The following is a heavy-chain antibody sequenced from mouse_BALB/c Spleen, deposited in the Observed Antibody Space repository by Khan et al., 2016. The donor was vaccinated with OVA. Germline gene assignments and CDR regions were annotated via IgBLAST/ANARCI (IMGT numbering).Heavy chain of an antibody. J-gene: IGHJ2*01. CDR1: GYTFTYYV. Sequence: QVQLQQPGPELVKPGASVKMSCKASGYTFTYYVITWVKQSTGQGLEWIGEIYPGSDNAYYNERFKGKATLTAAKSSNTTHMQLSSRTSDDAAVYFRSRGEGYYVYFYYWG. V-gene: IGHV1-81*01. D-gene: IGHD2-3*01. CDR3: SRGEGYYVYFYY. CDR2: IYPGSDNA.